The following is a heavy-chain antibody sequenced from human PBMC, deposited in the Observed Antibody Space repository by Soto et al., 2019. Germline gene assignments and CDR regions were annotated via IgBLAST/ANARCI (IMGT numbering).Heavy chain of an antibody. V-gene: IGHV1-18*01. Sequence: QGLEWMGWISAYNGNTNYAQKLQGRVTMTTDTSTSTAYMELRSRRSDDTAVYYCARVIRGSSGNEFPDYWGHGTLVTVSS. J-gene: IGHJ4*01. CDR2: ISAYNGNT. CDR3: ARVIRGSSGNEFPDY. D-gene: IGHD6-13*01.